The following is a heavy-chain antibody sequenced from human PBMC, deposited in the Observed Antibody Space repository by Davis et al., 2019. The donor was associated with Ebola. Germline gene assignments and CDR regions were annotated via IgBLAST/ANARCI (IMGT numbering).Heavy chain of an antibody. CDR1: GYTFTGYY. J-gene: IGHJ5*02. D-gene: IGHD3-3*01. V-gene: IGHV1-2*02. CDR2: INPNSGGT. CDR3: ATQNDFWSGYHPS. Sequence: ASVKVSCKASGYTFTGYYMHWVRQAPGQGLEWMGWINPNSGGTNYAQKFQGRVTMTRDTSISTAYMELSSLRSEDTAVYYCATQNDFWSGYHPSWGQGTLVTVSS.